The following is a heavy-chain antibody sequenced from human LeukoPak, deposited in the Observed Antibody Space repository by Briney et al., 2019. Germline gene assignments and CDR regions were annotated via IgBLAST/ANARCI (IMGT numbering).Heavy chain of an antibody. Sequence: SETLSLTCTVSGGSISSYYWSWIRQPPGKGLEWIGYIYYSGSTNYNPSLKSRVTISVDTSKNQFSLKLSSVTAADTAVYYCARDPRYCSGGSCCSTDDAFDIWGQGTMVTVSS. CDR1: GGSISSYY. V-gene: IGHV4-59*01. D-gene: IGHD2-15*01. CDR3: ARDPRYCSGGSCCSTDDAFDI. J-gene: IGHJ3*02. CDR2: IYYSGST.